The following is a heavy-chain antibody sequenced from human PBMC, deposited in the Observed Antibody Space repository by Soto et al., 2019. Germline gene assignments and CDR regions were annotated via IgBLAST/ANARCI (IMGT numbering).Heavy chain of an antibody. D-gene: IGHD2-2*01. V-gene: IGHV3-53*04. CDR2: IYSGGST. Sequence: VQLVESGGGLVQPGGSLRLSCAASGLTVSSNYMSWVRQAPGKGLEWVSVIYSGGSTYYADSVKGRFTISRHNSKNTLYSQMNGLGAEDTAVYYCARLVGGKGYCSSTSCLPHWGQGALVTVSS. CDR1: GLTVSSNY. J-gene: IGHJ4*02. CDR3: ARLVGGKGYCSSTSCLPH.